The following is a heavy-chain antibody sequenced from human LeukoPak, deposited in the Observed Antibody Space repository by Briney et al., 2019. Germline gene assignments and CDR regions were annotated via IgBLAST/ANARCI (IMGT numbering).Heavy chain of an antibody. V-gene: IGHV4-4*02. CDR3: ATSSGWYRYDS. J-gene: IGHJ4*02. CDR2: IFHTGST. Sequence: SETLSLTCTVSGASIIGPKWWNWVRLSPGKGMEWIGEIFHTGSTHYNPSLKSRATISVDTSKNQFSLILTSVTDADTAVYYCATSSGWYRYDSWGQGTLVTVSS. D-gene: IGHD6-19*01. CDR1: GASIIGPKW.